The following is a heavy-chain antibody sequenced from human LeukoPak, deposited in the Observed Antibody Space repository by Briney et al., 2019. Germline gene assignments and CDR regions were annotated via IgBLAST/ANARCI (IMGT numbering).Heavy chain of an antibody. Sequence: SETLSLTCTVSGGSISSFYWSWIRQPPGKGLEWIGYMSYSGTTKYNPSLKSRLTISVDTSKNQFSLKLSSVTAADTAVYYCARERGRVVTAAAGAFDIWGQGTMVTVSS. V-gene: IGHV4-59*01. D-gene: IGHD2-21*02. CDR3: ARERGRVVTAAAGAFDI. J-gene: IGHJ3*02. CDR2: MSYSGTT. CDR1: GGSISSFY.